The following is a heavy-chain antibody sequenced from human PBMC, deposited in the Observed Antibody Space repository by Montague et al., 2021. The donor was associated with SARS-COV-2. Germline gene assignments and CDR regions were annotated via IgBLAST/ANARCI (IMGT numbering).Heavy chain of an antibody. D-gene: IGHD5-12*01. J-gene: IGHJ3*02. CDR2: ISGSGSKT. Sequence: FRSLSCAASGFIFSDYYMTWIRQAPGKGLEWVSHISGSGSKTYYADSVKGRFTISRDTANNSVYLQMNLLGAEDTAVYYCARDQGGYGTFDIWGQGTMVTVSS. CDR1: GFIFSDYY. V-gene: IGHV3-11*01. CDR3: ARDQGGYGTFDI.